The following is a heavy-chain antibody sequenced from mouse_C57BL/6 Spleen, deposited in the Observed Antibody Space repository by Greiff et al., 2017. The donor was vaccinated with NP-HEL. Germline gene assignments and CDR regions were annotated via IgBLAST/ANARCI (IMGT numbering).Heavy chain of an antibody. CDR1: GYSITSGYY. CDR2: ISYDGSN. D-gene: IGHD1-1*01. J-gene: IGHJ1*03. CDR3: ARGTTVVATRYFDV. V-gene: IGHV3-6*01. Sequence: DVQLQESGPGLVKPSQSLSLTCSVTGYSITSGYYWNWIRQFPGNKLEWMGYISYDGSNNYNPSLKNRISITRDTSKNQFFLKLNSVTTEDTATYYCARGTTVVATRYFDVWGTGTTVTVSS.